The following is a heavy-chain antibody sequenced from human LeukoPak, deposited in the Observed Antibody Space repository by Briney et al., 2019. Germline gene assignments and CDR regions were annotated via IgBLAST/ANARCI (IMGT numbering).Heavy chain of an antibody. D-gene: IGHD2-15*01. CDR3: ARDSEPDIVVVTPQGAFDI. CDR1: GFTFSSYA. Sequence: GGSLRLSCAASGFTFSSYAMHWVRQAPGKGLEWVAVISYDGSNKYYADSVKGRFTISRDNSKNTLYLQMNSLRAEDMAVYYCARDSEPDIVVVTPQGAFDIWGQGTMVTVSS. CDR2: ISYDGSNK. V-gene: IGHV3-30*04. J-gene: IGHJ3*02.